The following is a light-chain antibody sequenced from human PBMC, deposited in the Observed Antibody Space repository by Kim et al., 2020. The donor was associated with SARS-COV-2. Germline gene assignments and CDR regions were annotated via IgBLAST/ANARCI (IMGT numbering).Light chain of an antibody. CDR1: SSDVGGYNY. Sequence: QSVLTQPASVSGSPGQSITISCTGTSSDVGGYNYVSWYQQHPGKAPKLMIYDVSKRPSGVSNRFSGSKSGNTASLTISGLQAEDEADYYCSSYTSSSTGVLGTGTKVTVL. CDR2: DVS. V-gene: IGLV2-14*01. CDR3: SSYTSSSTGV. J-gene: IGLJ1*01.